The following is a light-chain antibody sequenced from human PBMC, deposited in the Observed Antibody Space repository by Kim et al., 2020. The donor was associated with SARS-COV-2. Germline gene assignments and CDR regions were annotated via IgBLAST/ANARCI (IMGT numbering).Light chain of an antibody. CDR2: GAY. CDR1: QSVSSSY. J-gene: IGKJ1*01. V-gene: IGKV3-20*01. CDR3: QQHGTSPWT. Sequence: SPGERATLSCRASQSVSSSYLAWYQQKPGQAPRLLIYGAYNRDTAIPERFTGSGAGTDFTLTISRLEPEDFAVYYWQQHGTSPWTFGQGTKVDIK.